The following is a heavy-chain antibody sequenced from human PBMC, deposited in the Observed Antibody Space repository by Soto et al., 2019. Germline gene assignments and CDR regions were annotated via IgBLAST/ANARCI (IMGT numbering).Heavy chain of an antibody. Sequence: GGSLRLSCAASGFTFSAFYMSWIRQAPGKGLEWVSYISSSSSYTNYADSVKGRFTISRDNAKNSLYLQMNSLRAEDTAVYYCARDPKGDIPDYYGMDVWGQGTTVTVSS. CDR1: GFTFSAFY. V-gene: IGHV3-11*05. J-gene: IGHJ6*02. CDR2: ISSSSSYT. D-gene: IGHD3-9*01. CDR3: ARDPKGDIPDYYGMDV.